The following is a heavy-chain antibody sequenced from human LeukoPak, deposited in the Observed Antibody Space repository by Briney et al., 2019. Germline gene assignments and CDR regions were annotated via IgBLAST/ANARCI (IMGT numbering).Heavy chain of an antibody. CDR3: AKRGGTESFYYYYYMDV. CDR2: ISGGGGST. Sequence: GGSLRLSCAASGFSFSSYAMSWVRQAPGKGPEWVSGISGGGGSTFDADSVKGRFTISRDNSKNTLYLQMNSLRADDTAVYYCAKRGGTESFYYYYYMDVWGKGTTVTVSS. D-gene: IGHD2-15*01. J-gene: IGHJ6*03. CDR1: GFSFSSYA. V-gene: IGHV3-23*01.